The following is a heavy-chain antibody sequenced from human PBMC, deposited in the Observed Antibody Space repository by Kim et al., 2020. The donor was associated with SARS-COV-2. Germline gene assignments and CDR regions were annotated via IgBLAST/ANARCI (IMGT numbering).Heavy chain of an antibody. J-gene: IGHJ4*02. D-gene: IGHD2-2*01. Sequence: GGSLRLSCAASGFTFSSYAMSWVRQAPGKGLEWVSAISGSGGSTYYADSVKGRFTISRDNSKNTLYLQMNSLRAEDTAVYYCAKGIYCSSTSCGNYWGQGTLVTVSS. CDR2: ISGSGGST. V-gene: IGHV3-23*01. CDR3: AKGIYCSSTSCGNY. CDR1: GFTFSSYA.